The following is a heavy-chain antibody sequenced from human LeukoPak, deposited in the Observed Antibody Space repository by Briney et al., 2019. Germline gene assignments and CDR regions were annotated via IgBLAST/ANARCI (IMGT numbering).Heavy chain of an antibody. CDR3: ARGGVDYYYYYMDV. Sequence: GASVKVSCTASVYTFTGYYMHWVGQAPGQGLEWMGWINPNSGGTDYAQKFQGRVTMTRDTSISTAYMELSRLRSDDTAVYYCARGGVDYYYYYMDVRGKGTTVTVSS. D-gene: IGHD5-12*01. V-gene: IGHV1-2*02. J-gene: IGHJ6*03. CDR1: VYTFTGYY. CDR2: INPNSGGT.